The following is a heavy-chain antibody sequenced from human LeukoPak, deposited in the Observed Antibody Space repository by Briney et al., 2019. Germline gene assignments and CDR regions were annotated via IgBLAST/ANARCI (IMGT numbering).Heavy chain of an antibody. D-gene: IGHD1-26*01. J-gene: IGHJ6*03. CDR2: ISGSGHRT. Sequence: GGSLRLSCAASGFTFSSYGVSWVRQAPGKGLEWVSGISGSGHRTYYANSVKGRFTISRDNAKNTLYLQMNSLRAEDTAVYYCARHGIVGASRTAYFYYYMDVWGKGTTVTVSS. CDR1: GFTFSSYG. CDR3: ARHGIVGASRTAYFYYYMDV. V-gene: IGHV3-23*01.